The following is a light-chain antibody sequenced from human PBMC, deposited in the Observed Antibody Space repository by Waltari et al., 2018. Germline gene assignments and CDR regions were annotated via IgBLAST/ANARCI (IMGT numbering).Light chain of an antibody. CDR2: GAS. CDR3: QQFKDWPRT. V-gene: IGKV3-15*01. J-gene: IGKJ1*01. Sequence: EVVMTQSPATLSVSPGERATLSCRASQSVSITLDWYQQKPGQAPRLLIYGASTRATGVPGRFSGSGSGTEFTLTSSSLQSEDFAVYYCQQFKDWPRTFGHGTKVEIK. CDR1: QSVSIT.